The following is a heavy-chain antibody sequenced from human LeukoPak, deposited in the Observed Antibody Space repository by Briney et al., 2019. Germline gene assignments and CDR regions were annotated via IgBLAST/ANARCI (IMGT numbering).Heavy chain of an antibody. CDR2: INTDGITT. V-gene: IGHV3-74*01. Sequence: GGSLRLSCAASGFTFSSHWMHWVRQAPGKGLVWVSRINTDGITTDYADSVKGRFTISRDNAKNTLYLQMNSLRAEDTAVYYCARGRIAAPGVGDYWGQGTLVTVSS. CDR1: GFTFSSHW. J-gene: IGHJ4*02. CDR3: ARGRIAAPGVGDY. D-gene: IGHD6-13*01.